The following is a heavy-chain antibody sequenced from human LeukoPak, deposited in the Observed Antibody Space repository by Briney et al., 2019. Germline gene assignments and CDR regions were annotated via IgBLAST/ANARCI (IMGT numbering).Heavy chain of an antibody. CDR3: ARDRGDSNYVWFDP. CDR2: IIPIFGTA. CDR1: GGTFSSYA. J-gene: IGHJ5*02. Sequence: ASVKVSCKASGGTFSSYAISWVRQAPGQGLEWMGGIIPIFGTANYAQKFQGRVTITTDESTSTAYMELSSLRSEDTAVYYCARDRGDSNYVWFDPWGQGTLVTVSS. V-gene: IGHV1-69*05. D-gene: IGHD4-11*01.